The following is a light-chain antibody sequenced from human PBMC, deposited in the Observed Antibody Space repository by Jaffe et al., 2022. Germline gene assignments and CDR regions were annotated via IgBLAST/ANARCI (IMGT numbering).Light chain of an antibody. CDR2: KDN. Sequence: SYELTQPPSVSVSPGETASITCYRHVLGYQFVSWYQQKPGQSPVLVMYKDNKRPSGIPERFSGSSSGNTATLTITGTQAMDEADYYCQAGVFGGGTKLTVL. J-gene: IGLJ3*02. V-gene: IGLV3-1*01. CDR1: VLGYQF. CDR3: QAGV.